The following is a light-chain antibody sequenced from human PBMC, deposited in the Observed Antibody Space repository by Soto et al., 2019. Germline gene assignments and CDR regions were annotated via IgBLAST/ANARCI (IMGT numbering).Light chain of an antibody. V-gene: IGKV3-20*01. CDR3: QQYDNSVT. CDR2: GAS. J-gene: IGKJ5*01. CDR1: QSVSSNN. Sequence: EIVLTQSPGTLSLSPGERATLSCRASQSVSSNNLAWYHQKPGQPPRLLIYGASSRATGIPNRFSGSGSGTDFTITISRLEPEDFAVYYCQQYDNSVTFGQGTRLEIE.